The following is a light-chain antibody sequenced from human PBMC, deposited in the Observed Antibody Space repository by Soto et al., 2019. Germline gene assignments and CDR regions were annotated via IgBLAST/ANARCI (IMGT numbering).Light chain of an antibody. CDR3: QQSDTYPLT. Sequence: DIQMTQSPSTLSASVGDRVTITGRASQSIGTWLAWYQHRPGKAPSLLIYDASTLRSGVPSRFSGSGSGTEFTLTISSLQADDFATYYCQQSDTYPLTFGQGTRLDIK. J-gene: IGKJ5*01. V-gene: IGKV1-5*01. CDR2: DAS. CDR1: QSIGTW.